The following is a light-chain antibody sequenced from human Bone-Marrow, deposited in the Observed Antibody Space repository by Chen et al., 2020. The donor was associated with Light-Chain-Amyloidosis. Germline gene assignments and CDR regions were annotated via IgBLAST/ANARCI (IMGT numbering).Light chain of an antibody. Sequence: EIVLTQSPGTMSLSPGEGANLSCRASQTISSNYLTWYQQKFGQATRLLIYGSSSRATGIPDRFTGSGSGTDFTLTINRLEPEDVAMYYCQQYGTSPLTFGGGTKVEIK. V-gene: IGKV3-20*01. CDR1: QTISSNY. CDR2: GSS. J-gene: IGKJ4*01. CDR3: QQYGTSPLT.